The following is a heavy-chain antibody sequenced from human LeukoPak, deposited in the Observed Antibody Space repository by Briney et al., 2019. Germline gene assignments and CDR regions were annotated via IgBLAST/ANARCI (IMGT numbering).Heavy chain of an antibody. CDR3: ARAGGITMVRGVPYYYYYYGMDV. V-gene: IGHV1-69*13. CDR1: GGTFSSYA. CDR2: IIPIFGTA. J-gene: IGHJ6*04. D-gene: IGHD3-10*01. Sequence: SVKVSCKASGGTFSSYAISWVRQAPGQGLEWMGGIIPIFGTANYAQKFQGRVTITADESTSTAYMELSSLRSEDTAVYYCARAGGITMVRGVPYYYYYYGMDVWAKGPRSPSPQ.